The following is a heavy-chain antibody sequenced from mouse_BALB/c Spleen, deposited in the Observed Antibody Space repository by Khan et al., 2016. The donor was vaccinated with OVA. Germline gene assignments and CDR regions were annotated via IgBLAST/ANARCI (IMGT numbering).Heavy chain of an antibody. D-gene: IGHD2-1*01. CDR1: GYSITSGYS. V-gene: IGHV3-1*02. CDR2: IYHSGSI. J-gene: IGHJ4*01. Sequence: VQLKQSGPDLVKPSQSLSLTCTVTGYSITSGYSWHWIRQFPGNKLEWMGYIYHSGSINYNPSLKSRFSITRDTSKNLFFLQLNSVTIEDTATYYCARDGNYMDYGGQGTSVTVSS. CDR3: ARDGNYMDY.